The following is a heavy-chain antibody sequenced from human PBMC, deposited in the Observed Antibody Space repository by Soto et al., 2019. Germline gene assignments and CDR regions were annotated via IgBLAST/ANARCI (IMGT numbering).Heavy chain of an antibody. D-gene: IGHD3-22*01. CDR3: ARGSYYYDSSGYYHY. Sequence: SETRSLTCTFSGGSFSSISNHYCSWIRQPPGKGLEWIGYISYSGCTSYNPSLKSQLIISVDTSKNQISLKLTSVTAADTAVYYCARGSYYYDSSGYYHYWGQGTLVTVSS. CDR2: ISYSGCT. J-gene: IGHJ4*02. V-gene: IGHV4-61*01. CDR1: GGSFSSISNHY.